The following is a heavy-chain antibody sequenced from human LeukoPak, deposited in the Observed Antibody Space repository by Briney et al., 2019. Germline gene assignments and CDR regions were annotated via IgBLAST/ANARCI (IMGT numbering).Heavy chain of an antibody. CDR2: INVVNGNT. CDR1: GYDFTSYA. CDR3: ARAPLTTYPR. Sequence: ASVKVSCKTSGYDFTSYAMHWVRQAPGQRLEWMGWINVVNGNTKLSQKFQERVIIISDTSASTTYMEMSSLRFDDTAMYYCARAPLTTYPRWGQGTLVTVSS. D-gene: IGHD2/OR15-2a*01. J-gene: IGHJ4*02. V-gene: IGHV1-3*01.